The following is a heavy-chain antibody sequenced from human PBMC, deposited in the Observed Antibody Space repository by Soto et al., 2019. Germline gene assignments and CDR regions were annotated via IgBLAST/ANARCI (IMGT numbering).Heavy chain of an antibody. V-gene: IGHV3-9*01. J-gene: IGHJ4*02. Sequence: SLRLSCVASGFIFEDYAMNWVRQGPGKGLEWVSGISWNSGTIGYADAVKGRFTISRDNAKNSLHLQMNSLRAEDTALYYCVKDVGSYYYDTSAYHYDYWGRGTQVTAPQ. CDR1: GFIFEDYA. D-gene: IGHD3-22*01. CDR2: ISWNSGTI. CDR3: VKDVGSYYYDTSAYHYDY.